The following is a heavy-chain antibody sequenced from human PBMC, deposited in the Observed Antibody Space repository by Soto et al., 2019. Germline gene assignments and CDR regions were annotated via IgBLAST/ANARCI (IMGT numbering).Heavy chain of an antibody. V-gene: IGHV4-39*01. D-gene: IGHD2-15*01. CDR2: IYYSGST. CDR1: GGSISSSTYY. J-gene: IGHJ4*02. Sequence: QLQLQESGPGLVKPSETLSLTCTVSGGSISSSTYYWGWIRQPPGKGLEWIGSIYYSGSTYYSPSLKTRLTISVDTSKNQFSLKLSSATAADTAVYYCATYGSCYERWFDYWGQGTLVTVSS. CDR3: ATYGSCYERWFDY.